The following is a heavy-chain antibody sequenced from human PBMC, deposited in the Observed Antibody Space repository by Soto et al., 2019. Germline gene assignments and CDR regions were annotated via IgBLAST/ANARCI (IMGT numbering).Heavy chain of an antibody. Sequence: GSLRLSYAASGFNFSRYAMSWVRQAPGKGLEWVSAISGSGGSTYYADSVKGRFTISRDNSKNTLYLQMNSLRAEDTAVYYCAKGPTYYYDRPSDYWGQGTLVTVSS. D-gene: IGHD3-22*01. CDR2: ISGSGGST. CDR1: GFNFSRYA. CDR3: AKGPTYYYDRPSDY. J-gene: IGHJ4*02. V-gene: IGHV3-23*01.